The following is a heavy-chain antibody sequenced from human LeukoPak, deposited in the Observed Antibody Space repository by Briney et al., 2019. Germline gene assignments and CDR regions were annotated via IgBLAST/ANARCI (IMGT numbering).Heavy chain of an antibody. CDR1: RESFTSYW. V-gene: IGHV5-51*01. D-gene: IGHD6-13*01. CDR2: IYPGDSDT. CDR3: ARRTKQLALDY. Sequence: PGESLKISCKGSRESFTSYWIGWVRQMPGKGLEWMGIIYPGDSDTRYSPPFQGQVTISADKSISTAYLQWNSLKASDTAMYYCARRTKQLALDYWGQGTLVTVSS. J-gene: IGHJ4*02.